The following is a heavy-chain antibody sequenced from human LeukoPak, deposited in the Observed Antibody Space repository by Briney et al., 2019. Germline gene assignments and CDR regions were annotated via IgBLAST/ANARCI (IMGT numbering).Heavy chain of an antibody. CDR3: ARGVRTSSGYDSGI. J-gene: IGHJ3*02. Sequence: GGSLRLSCAASGFTFGSYAMHWVRQAPGKGLEYVSVISSNGGSTYYANSVKGRFTISRDNSKNTLYLQVGSLRAEDTAVYYCARGVRTSSGYDSGIWGQGTMVTVSS. V-gene: IGHV3-64*01. D-gene: IGHD5-12*01. CDR2: ISSNGGST. CDR1: GFTFGSYA.